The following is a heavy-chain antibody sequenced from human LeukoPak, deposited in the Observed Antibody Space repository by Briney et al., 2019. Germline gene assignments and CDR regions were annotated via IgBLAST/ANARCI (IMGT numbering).Heavy chain of an antibody. Sequence: GESLKISCKGSGYSFNTYWIGWVRQMPGKGLEWMGSVYPGDSDTTYSPSFQGQVTISADKSISTAYLQWSSLKASDTAMYYCARYPDTSGSYLFDYWGQGTLVTISS. CDR3: ARYPDTSGSYLFDY. CDR1: GYSFNTYW. J-gene: IGHJ4*02. D-gene: IGHD1-26*01. CDR2: VYPGDSDT. V-gene: IGHV5-51*01.